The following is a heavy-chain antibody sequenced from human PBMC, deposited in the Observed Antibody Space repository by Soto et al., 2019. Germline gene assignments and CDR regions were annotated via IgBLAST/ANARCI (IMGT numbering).Heavy chain of an antibody. V-gene: IGHV4-39*02. J-gene: IGHJ6*02. CDR3: ARDGMGAMVRGTGSLNYYYYGMDV. CDR1: GVSITSSSYY. D-gene: IGHD3-10*01. Sequence: PSDTLSLTCTVPGVSITSSSYYWGWIRQPPGKVLEWIGSIYYSGSTNYNPSLKNRVTISVDTSKNQLSLKLSFVTAADTAVYYCARDGMGAMVRGTGSLNYYYYGMDVWGQGTTVTVS. CDR2: IYYSGST.